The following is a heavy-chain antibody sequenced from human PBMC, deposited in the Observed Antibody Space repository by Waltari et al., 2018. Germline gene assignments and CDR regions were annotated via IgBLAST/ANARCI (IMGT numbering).Heavy chain of an antibody. D-gene: IGHD2-8*01. CDR3: ARQESDGFDY. J-gene: IGHJ4*02. V-gene: IGHV4-38-2*01. Sequence: QVQLQESGPGLVKPSETLSLTCAVSGSSISSGYYWGWIRQPPGKGLEWIGSIYHSGSTYYNPSLKSRVTISVDTSKNQFSLKLSSVTAADTAVYYCARQESDGFDYWGQGTLVTVSS. CDR2: IYHSGST. CDR1: GSSISSGYY.